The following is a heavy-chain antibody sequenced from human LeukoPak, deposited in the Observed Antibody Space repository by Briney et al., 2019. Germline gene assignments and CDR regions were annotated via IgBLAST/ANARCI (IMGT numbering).Heavy chain of an antibody. V-gene: IGHV3-49*04. CDR2: IRSKAYGGTT. J-gene: IGHJ6*03. D-gene: IGHD3-3*01. CDR3: TRGTIFGVVNYYYYMDV. Sequence: PGRSLRLSCTASGFTFGDYAMSWVRQAPGKGLEWVGFIRSKAYGGTTEYAASVKGRFTISRDDSKSIAYLQMNGLKTEDTAVYYCTRGTIFGVVNYYYYMDVWGKGTTVTVSS. CDR1: GFTFGDYA.